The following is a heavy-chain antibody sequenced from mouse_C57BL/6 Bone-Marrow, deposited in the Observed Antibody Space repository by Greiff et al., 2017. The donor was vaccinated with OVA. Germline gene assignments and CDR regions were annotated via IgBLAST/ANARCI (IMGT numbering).Heavy chain of an antibody. CDR3: ARRSDSNPYAY. CDR2: IDPSDSET. CDR1: GYTFTSYW. D-gene: IGHD2-5*01. Sequence: QVQLQQPGAELVRPGSSVKLSCKASGYTFTSYWMHWVKQRPIQGLEWIGNIDPSDSETHYNQKFKDKATLTVDKSSSTAYMQLSSLTSEDSAGYSCARRSDSNPYAYWGHVTLVTVSA. V-gene: IGHV1-52*01. J-gene: IGHJ3*01.